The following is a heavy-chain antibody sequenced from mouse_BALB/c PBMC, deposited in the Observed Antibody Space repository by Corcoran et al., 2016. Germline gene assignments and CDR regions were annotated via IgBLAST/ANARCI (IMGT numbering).Heavy chain of an antibody. CDR3: ARDYGSSYYAMDY. CDR1: GYSFTGYY. D-gene: IGHD1-1*01. V-gene: IGHV1-26*01. Sequence: EVQLQQSGPELVKPGASVKIYCKASGYSFTGYYMHWVKQSHVKSLEWIGRINPYNGATSYNQNFKDKASLTVDKSSSTAYMEVHSLTSEDSAVYYCARDYGSSYYAMDYWGQGTSVTVSS. J-gene: IGHJ4*01. CDR2: INPYNGAT.